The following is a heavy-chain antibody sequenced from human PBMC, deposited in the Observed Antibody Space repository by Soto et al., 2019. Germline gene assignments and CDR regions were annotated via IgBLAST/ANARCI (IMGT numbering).Heavy chain of an antibody. Sequence: GESLKISCKGSGYSFTSYWIGWVRQMPGKGLEWMGIIYPGDSDTRYSPSFQGQVTISADKSISTAYLQWSSLKASDTAMYYCARLPVRVGYCSSTSCHKYLYFQHWGQGTLVTVSS. CDR1: GYSFTSYW. J-gene: IGHJ1*01. CDR3: ARLPVRVGYCSSTSCHKYLYFQH. D-gene: IGHD2-2*01. V-gene: IGHV5-51*01. CDR2: IYPGDSDT.